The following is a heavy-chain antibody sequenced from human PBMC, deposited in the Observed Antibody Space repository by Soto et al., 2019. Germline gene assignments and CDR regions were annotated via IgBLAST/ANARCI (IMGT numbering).Heavy chain of an antibody. J-gene: IGHJ4*02. CDR2: VSGNGAST. V-gene: IGHV3-23*01. Sequence: EVQLLESGGGLVQPGGSLRLSCAASGFTFINYAMYWVRQAPGKGLEWVSSVSGNGASTYYADSIKGRFTISRDNSKNSLYLQMNSLRAEDTAVYYCAKAWIPGTINYWGQGTLVTVSS. CDR3: AKAWIPGTINY. D-gene: IGHD1-7*01. CDR1: GFTFINYA.